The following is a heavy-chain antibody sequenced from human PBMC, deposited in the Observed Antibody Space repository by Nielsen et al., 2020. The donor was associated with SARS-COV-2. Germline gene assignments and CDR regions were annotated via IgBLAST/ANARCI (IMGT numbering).Heavy chain of an antibody. V-gene: IGHV3-7*03. CDR2: IKQDGSEK. Sequence: GESLKISCAASGFTFSSYWMSWVRQAPGKGLEWVANIKQDGSEKYYVDSVKGRFTISRDNAKNSLYLQMNSLRAEDTAVYYCARDSNYDFWSGHPYFDYWGQGTLVTVSS. D-gene: IGHD3-3*01. CDR3: ARDSNYDFWSGHPYFDY. J-gene: IGHJ4*02. CDR1: GFTFSSYW.